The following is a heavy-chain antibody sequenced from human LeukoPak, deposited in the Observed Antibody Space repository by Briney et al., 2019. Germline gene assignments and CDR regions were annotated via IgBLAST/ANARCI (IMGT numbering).Heavy chain of an antibody. CDR2: IYYSGST. D-gene: IGHD1-1*01. CDR1: GGSISSYY. J-gene: IGHJ5*02. V-gene: IGHV4-59*01. Sequence: SETLSLTCTVSGGSISSYYWSWIRQPPGRGLEWIGYIYYSGSTNYNPSLKSRVTISVDTSKNQFSLKLSSVTAVDTAVYYCARGGYYNWFDPWGQGTLVTVSS. CDR3: ARGGYYNWFDP.